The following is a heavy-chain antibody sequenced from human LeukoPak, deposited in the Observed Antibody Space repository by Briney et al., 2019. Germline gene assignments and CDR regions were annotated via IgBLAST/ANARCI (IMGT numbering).Heavy chain of an antibody. CDR1: GGSISSGSYY. CDR2: IYTSGST. Sequence: SQTLSLTCTVSGGSISSGSYYWSWIRQPAGKGLEWIGRIYTSGSTNYNPSLKSRVTISVDTSKNQFSLKLSSVTAADTAVYYCARERVVTIIGGNYHYYGMDVWGQGTTVTVSS. J-gene: IGHJ6*02. CDR3: ARERVVTIIGGNYHYYGMDV. D-gene: IGHD5-12*01. V-gene: IGHV4-61*02.